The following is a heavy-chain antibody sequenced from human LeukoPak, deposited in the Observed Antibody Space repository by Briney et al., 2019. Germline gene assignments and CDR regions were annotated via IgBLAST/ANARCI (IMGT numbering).Heavy chain of an antibody. J-gene: IGHJ3*02. V-gene: IGHV1-2*02. CDR3: ASGDYSGTKPDPIDM. CDR2: ITPNSDGT. CDR1: GGTFSSYA. D-gene: IGHD3-10*01. Sequence: GASVKVSCKASGGTFSSYASSWVRQAPGQGLEGMGCITPNSDGTEYAQKFQGRVTMTRDTSISTAYMELSRLRSDDTAVYYCASGDYSGTKPDPIDMWGQGTLVTVSS.